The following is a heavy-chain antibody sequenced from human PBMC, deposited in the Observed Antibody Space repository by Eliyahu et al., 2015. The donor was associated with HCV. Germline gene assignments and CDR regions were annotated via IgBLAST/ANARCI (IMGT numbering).Heavy chain of an antibody. D-gene: IGHD1-26*01. CDR3: ARDEKVIVETTWGFGP. CDR1: GYTFSDYY. CDR2: INPNSGGT. Sequence: QVQLVQSGAEVKKPGASVKVSCKASGYTFSDYYMHXVRQAPGQGLQWMGWINPNSGGTNYAQNFQGRVTMTRDTSINTAYMDLSRLRSDDTAMYYCARDEKVIVETTWGFGPWGQGTLVTVSS. J-gene: IGHJ5*02. V-gene: IGHV1-2*02.